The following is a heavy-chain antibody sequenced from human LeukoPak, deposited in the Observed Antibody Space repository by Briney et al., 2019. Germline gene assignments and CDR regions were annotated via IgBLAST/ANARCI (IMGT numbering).Heavy chain of an antibody. J-gene: IGHJ6*03. CDR1: GYTFTSYD. V-gene: IGHV1-8*01. D-gene: IGHD6-13*01. CDR3: ARGVIAAAGSNYYYYYYMDV. Sequence: ASVKVSCKASGYTFTSYDINWVRQATGQGLEWMGWMNPNSGNTGYAQKFQGRVTMTRNTSISTAYMELSSLRSEDTAVCYCARGVIAAAGSNYYYYYYMDVWGKGTTVTVSS. CDR2: MNPNSGNT.